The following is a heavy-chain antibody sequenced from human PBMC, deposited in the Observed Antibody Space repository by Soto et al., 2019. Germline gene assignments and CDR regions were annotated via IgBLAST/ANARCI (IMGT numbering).Heavy chain of an antibody. V-gene: IGHV3-23*01. CDR1: GFTFSSYA. CDR3: AKDYDVWSGYYTAFDI. CDR2: ISGSGGST. Sequence: GGSLRLSCAASGFTFSSYAMSWVRQAPGKGLEWVSAISGSGGSTYYADSVKGRFTISRDNSKNTLYLQMNSLGAEDTAVYYCAKDYDVWSGYYTAFDIWGQGTMVTVSS. D-gene: IGHD3-3*01. J-gene: IGHJ3*02.